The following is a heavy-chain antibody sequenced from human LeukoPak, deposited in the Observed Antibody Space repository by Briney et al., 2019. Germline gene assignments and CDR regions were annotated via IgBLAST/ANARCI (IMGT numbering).Heavy chain of an antibody. Sequence: PGGSLRLSCAASGFTFSSYSMNWVRQAPGKGLEWVSSISSSSSYIYYADSMKGRFTISRDNAKNSLYLQMNSLRAEDTAVYYCARDLTGGDYVRGAFDIWGQGTMVTVSS. CDR3: ARDLTGGDYVRGAFDI. J-gene: IGHJ3*02. D-gene: IGHD4-17*01. V-gene: IGHV3-21*01. CDR1: GFTFSSYS. CDR2: ISSSSSYI.